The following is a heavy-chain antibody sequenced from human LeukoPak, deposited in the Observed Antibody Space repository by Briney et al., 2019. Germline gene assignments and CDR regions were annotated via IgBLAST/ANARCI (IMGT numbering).Heavy chain of an antibody. V-gene: IGHV4-39*01. J-gene: IGHJ4*02. CDR1: GGSISSSSYY. CDR3: ARRGDQPSYYDILTGYFGPPPEYFDY. Sequence: PETLSLTCTVSGGSISSSSYYWGWIRQPPGKGLEWIGSIYYSGSTYYNPSLKSRVTISVDTSKNQFSLKLSSVTAADTAVYYCARRGDQPSYYDILTGYFGPPPEYFDYWGQGTLVTVSS. CDR2: IYYSGST. D-gene: IGHD3-9*01.